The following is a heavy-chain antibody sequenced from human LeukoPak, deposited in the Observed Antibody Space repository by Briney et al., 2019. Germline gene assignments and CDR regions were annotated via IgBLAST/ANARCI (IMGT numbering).Heavy chain of an antibody. D-gene: IGHD4-11*01. CDR3: ARDHSNYAFNNYYGMDV. CDR1: GGSISSGGYY. CDR2: IYYSGST. V-gene: IGHV4-30-4*08. J-gene: IGHJ6*02. Sequence: SETLSLTCTVSGGSISSGGYYWSWIRQHPRKGLEWIGYIYYSGSTYYNPSLKSRVTISVDTPKNQFSLKLSSVTAADTAVYYCARDHSNYAFNNYYGMDVWGQGTTVTVSS.